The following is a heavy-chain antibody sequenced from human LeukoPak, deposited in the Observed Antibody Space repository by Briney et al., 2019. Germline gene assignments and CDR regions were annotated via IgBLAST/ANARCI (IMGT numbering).Heavy chain of an antibody. D-gene: IGHD5-24*01. Sequence: GGSLRLSCAASGFTFSSYAMHWVRQAPGKGLEWVAVIPYDGSNKYYADSVKGRFTISRDNSKNTLYLQMNSLRAEDTAVYYCARGAVGWLQLVDDAFDIWGQGTMVTVSS. CDR2: IPYDGSNK. CDR3: ARGAVGWLQLVDDAFDI. V-gene: IGHV3-30-3*01. CDR1: GFTFSSYA. J-gene: IGHJ3*02.